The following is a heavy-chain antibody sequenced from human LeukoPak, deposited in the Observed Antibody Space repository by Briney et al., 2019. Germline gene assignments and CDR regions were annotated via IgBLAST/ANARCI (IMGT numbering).Heavy chain of an antibody. D-gene: IGHD2-21*02. CDR2: IYYSGST. Sequence: PSETLSLTCTVSGGSISSYYWSWIRQPPGKGLEWIGYIYYSGSTNYNPSLKGRVTISVDTSKNQFSLKLSSVTAADTAVYYCASSRRGGDCFDYWGQGTPVTVSS. V-gene: IGHV4-59*01. CDR3: ASSRRGGDCFDY. J-gene: IGHJ4*02. CDR1: GGSISSYY.